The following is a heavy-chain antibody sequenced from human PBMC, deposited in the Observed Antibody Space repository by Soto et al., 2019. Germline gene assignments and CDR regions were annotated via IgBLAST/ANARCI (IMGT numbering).Heavy chain of an antibody. CDR3: ATNFSGSYDY. D-gene: IGHD1-26*01. CDR1: GYTFTNYD. CDR2: ISTYNYNT. J-gene: IGHJ4*02. V-gene: IGHV1-18*04. Sequence: ASVKVSCKASGYTFTNYDISWVRQAPGQGLEWVGWISTYNYNTNYAQKLQGRVTLTTDTSTSTAYMELRSLRSDDTALYYCATNFSGSYDYWGQGTLVTASS.